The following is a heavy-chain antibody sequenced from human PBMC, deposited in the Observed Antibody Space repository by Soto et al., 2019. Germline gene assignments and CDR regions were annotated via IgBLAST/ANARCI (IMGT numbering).Heavy chain of an antibody. CDR2: INHSGST. D-gene: IGHD4-17*01. Sequence: SATLSLTCAVYGGSFIGYYWSWIRQPPGKGLEWIGEINHSGSTNYNPSLKSRVTMSVDTSKNQFSLKLSSVTAVDTAVYYCARKNGVLDAFDIWGQGTMVS. CDR1: GGSFIGYY. CDR3: ARKNGVLDAFDI. V-gene: IGHV4-34*01. J-gene: IGHJ3*02.